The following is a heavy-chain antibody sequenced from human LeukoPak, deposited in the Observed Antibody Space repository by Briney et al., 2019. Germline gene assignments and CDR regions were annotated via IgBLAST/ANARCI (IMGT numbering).Heavy chain of an antibody. D-gene: IGHD3-22*01. J-gene: IGHJ4*02. V-gene: IGHV4-31*03. CDR1: GGSISSGGYY. CDR3: ARDDSSNYYFDC. Sequence: SETLSLTCTVSGGSISSGGYYWSWIRQHPGKGLEWIGYIYYSGSTYYNPSLKSRVTISVDTSKNQFSLKLSSVTAADTAVYYCARDDSSNYYFDCWGQGTLVTVSS. CDR2: IYYSGST.